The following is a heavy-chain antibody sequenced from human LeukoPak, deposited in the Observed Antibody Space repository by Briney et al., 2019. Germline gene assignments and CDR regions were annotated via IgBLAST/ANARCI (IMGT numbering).Heavy chain of an antibody. CDR2: ISSSGSTI. CDR3: ARLNPASYDILTGYSY. CDR1: GFTFSSYE. D-gene: IGHD3-9*01. J-gene: IGHJ4*02. V-gene: IGHV3-48*03. Sequence: PGGSLRLSCAASGFTFSSYEMNWVRQAPGKGLEWVSYISSSGSTIYYADPVKGRFTISRDNAKNSLYLQMNSLRAEDTAVYYCARLNPASYDILTGYSYWGQGTLVTVSS.